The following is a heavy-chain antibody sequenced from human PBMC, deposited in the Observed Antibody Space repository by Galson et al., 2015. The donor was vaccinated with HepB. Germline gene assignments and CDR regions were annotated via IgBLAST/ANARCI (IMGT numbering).Heavy chain of an antibody. J-gene: IGHJ6*02. CDR1: GFTFSSYG. CDR3: AKDKQWLSYYYYGIDV. D-gene: IGHD6-19*01. Sequence: LRLSCAASGFTFSSYGMHWVRQAPGKGLEWVAVISYDGSNKYYADSVKGRFTISRDNSKNTLYLQMNSLRAEDTAVYYCAKDKQWLSYYYYGIDVWGQGTTVTVSS. CDR2: ISYDGSNK. V-gene: IGHV3-30*18.